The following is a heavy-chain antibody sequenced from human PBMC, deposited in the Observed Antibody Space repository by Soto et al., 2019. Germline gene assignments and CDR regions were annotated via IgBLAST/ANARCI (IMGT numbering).Heavy chain of an antibody. D-gene: IGHD6-13*01. CDR1: ASTFGEFA. CDR3: ARHGSSWDAFDF. CDR2: ISGSGSST. V-gene: IGHV3-23*01. J-gene: IGHJ4*02. Sequence: HPGGSLRLSCVGSASTFGEFAMTWVRQAPGQGLEWIASISGSGSSTFLSPSARGRFTISRDNSKKTLFLQLNSLRADDTATFYCARHGSSWDAFDFWGQGTPVTVSS.